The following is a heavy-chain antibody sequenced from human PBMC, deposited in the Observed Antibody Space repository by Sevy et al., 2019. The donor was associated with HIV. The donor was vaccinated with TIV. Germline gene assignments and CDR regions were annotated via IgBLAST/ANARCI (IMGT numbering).Heavy chain of an antibody. Sequence: GGSLRLSCTTSGFTFGDYAMNWVRQAPGKGLEWVAFLKSKADGGTVDHAASVKGRFTISRDDSKSIAYLQMNDLTTEVTGVYYCTRWKGLQSIFDYWGQGALVTVS. CDR2: LKSKADGGTV. J-gene: IGHJ4*02. V-gene: IGHV3-49*04. D-gene: IGHD1-1*01. CDR1: GFTFGDYA. CDR3: TRWKGLQSIFDY.